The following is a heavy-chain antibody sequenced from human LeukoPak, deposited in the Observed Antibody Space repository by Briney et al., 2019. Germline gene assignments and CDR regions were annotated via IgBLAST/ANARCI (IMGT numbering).Heavy chain of an antibody. CDR1: GFTFSSYE. CDR3: ASVNVVVAAPYYFDY. CDR2: ISSSSSYI. V-gene: IGHV3-21*01. D-gene: IGHD2-15*01. J-gene: IGHJ4*02. Sequence: GGSLRLSCAASGFTFSSYEMNWVRQAPGKGLEWVSSISSSSSYIYYADSVKGRFTISRDNAKNSLYLQMNSLRAEDTAVYYCASVNVVVAAPYYFDYWGQGTLVTVSS.